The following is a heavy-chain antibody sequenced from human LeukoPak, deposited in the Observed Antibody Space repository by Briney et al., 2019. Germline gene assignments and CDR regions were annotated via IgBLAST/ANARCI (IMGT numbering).Heavy chain of an antibody. J-gene: IGHJ4*02. CDR1: GFTFSSYD. D-gene: IGHD5-12*01. CDR3: ARDASGGLLDY. Sequence: GGSLRLSCAASGFTFSSYDMHWVRQATAKGLEWVSAIGTAGDTYYPGSVKGRFTISRENAKNSLYLQMNSLRAGDTAVYYCARDASGGLLDYWGQGTLVTVSS. CDR2: IGTAGDT. V-gene: IGHV3-13*01.